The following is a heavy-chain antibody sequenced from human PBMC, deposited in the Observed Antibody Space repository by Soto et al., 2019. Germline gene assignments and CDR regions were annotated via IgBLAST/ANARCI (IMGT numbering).Heavy chain of an antibody. CDR1: GGSISSSNW. Sequence: QVQLQESGPGLVKPSGTLSLTCAVSGGSISSSNWWSWVRQPPGKGLEWIGELYYSGSTTNYNPSLKSRVTISVDGSKNEFSLNLSSVTAADTAVYYCARGIVGATRAWGQGTLVTVSS. D-gene: IGHD1-26*01. CDR3: ARGIVGATRA. CDR2: LYYSGSTT. J-gene: IGHJ5*02. V-gene: IGHV4-4*02.